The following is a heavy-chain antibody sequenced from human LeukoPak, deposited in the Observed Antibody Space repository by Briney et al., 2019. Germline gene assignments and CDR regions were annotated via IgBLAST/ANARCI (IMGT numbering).Heavy chain of an antibody. J-gene: IGHJ4*02. CDR1: GLTFSDYY. Sequence: PGGSLRLSCAASGLTFSDYYMSWIRQAPGKGLEWVSYISSSGTTIYYADSVKVRFTISRDNAKNSLYLQMNSLRAEDTAVYFCARWDSSGCLDYWGQGTLVTVSS. CDR3: ARWDSSGCLDY. V-gene: IGHV3-11*01. CDR2: ISSSGTTI. D-gene: IGHD3-22*01.